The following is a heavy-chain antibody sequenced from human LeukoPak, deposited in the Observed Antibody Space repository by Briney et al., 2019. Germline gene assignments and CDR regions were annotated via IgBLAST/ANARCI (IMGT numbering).Heavy chain of an antibody. V-gene: IGHV3-11*01. J-gene: IGHJ4*02. Sequence: GGSLRLSCAASGFTFSDCHMSWIRQAPGKGLEWVSYISSSGSTIYYADSVKGRFTISRENANNSLYLQMNSLRAEATAVYYCGRGEYYSDSSGYYFFDYWGQGTLVTVSS. CDR1: GFTFSDCH. CDR3: GRGEYYSDSSGYYFFDY. D-gene: IGHD3-22*01. CDR2: ISSSGSTI.